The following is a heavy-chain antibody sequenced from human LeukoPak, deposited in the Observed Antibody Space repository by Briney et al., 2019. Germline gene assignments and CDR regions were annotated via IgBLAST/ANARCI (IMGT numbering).Heavy chain of an antibody. Sequence: ASVKVSCKASGGTFSSYAISWVRQAPGRELEWMGGIIPIFGTANYAQKFQGRVTITADESTSTAYMELSSLRSEDTAVYYCARGLLSYGAPSHFDYWGQGTLVTVSA. D-gene: IGHD4-17*01. CDR3: ARGLLSYGAPSHFDY. CDR1: GGTFSSYA. V-gene: IGHV1-69*13. J-gene: IGHJ4*02. CDR2: IIPIFGTA.